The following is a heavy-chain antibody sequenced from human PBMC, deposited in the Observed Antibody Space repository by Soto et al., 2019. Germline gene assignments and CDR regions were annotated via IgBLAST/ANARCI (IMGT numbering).Heavy chain of an antibody. J-gene: IGHJ6*02. CDR1: GYSFTSYW. Sequence: PGESLKISCKGSGYSFTSYWIGWVRQMPGKGLEWMGIIYPGDSDTRYSPSFQGQVTISADKSISTAFLQWSSLKASDTVMYYFARLGLYCSGTSCYEYGMDVWCQGTTVTVSS. D-gene: IGHD2-2*01. CDR3: ARLGLYCSGTSCYEYGMDV. CDR2: IYPGDSDT. V-gene: IGHV5-51*01.